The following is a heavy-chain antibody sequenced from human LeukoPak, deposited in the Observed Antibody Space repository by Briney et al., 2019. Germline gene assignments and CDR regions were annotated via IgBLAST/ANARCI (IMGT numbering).Heavy chain of an antibody. CDR1: GFTFSSYV. D-gene: IGHD1-14*01. Sequence: GGSLRLSCAASGFTFSSYVMHWVRQAPGKGLEWVAIISYDGSNEYYADSVKGRFTISRDNAKNSLYLQMNSLRAEDTALYYCAKNQEPEYLGQGTLVTVSA. J-gene: IGHJ4*02. CDR2: ISYDGSNE. V-gene: IGHV3-30*04. CDR3: AKNQEPEY.